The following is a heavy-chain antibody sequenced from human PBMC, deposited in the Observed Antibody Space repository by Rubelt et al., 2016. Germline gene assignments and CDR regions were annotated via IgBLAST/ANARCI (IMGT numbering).Heavy chain of an antibody. CDR3: ARDGGSTGVNNWLDS. Sequence: VQLVESGGGLVQPGGSLRLSCAASGFTFSSYAMTWVRQAPGKGLELVSSIRGSGGGTSYADSVKGRFTISRDNVKNTLYLQMNSLRAEDTAVFYCARDGGSTGVNNWLDSWGQGTLVIVSS. J-gene: IGHJ5*01. D-gene: IGHD2-2*01. V-gene: IGHV3-23*04. CDR1: GFTFSSYA. CDR2: IRGSGGGT.